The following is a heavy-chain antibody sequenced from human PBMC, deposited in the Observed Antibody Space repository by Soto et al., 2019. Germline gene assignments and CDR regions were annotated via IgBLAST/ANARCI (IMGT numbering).Heavy chain of an antibody. CDR1: GYTFTSYG. Sequence: ASVKVSCKASGYTFTSYGISWVRQAPGQGLEWMGWTSAYNGNTNYAQKLQGRVTMTTDTSTSTAYTELRSLRSDDTAVYYCARDRLRGYDSSGFYSWGQGTMVTVSS. CDR3: ARDRLRGYDSSGFYS. V-gene: IGHV1-18*01. CDR2: TSAYNGNT. J-gene: IGHJ4*02. D-gene: IGHD3-22*01.